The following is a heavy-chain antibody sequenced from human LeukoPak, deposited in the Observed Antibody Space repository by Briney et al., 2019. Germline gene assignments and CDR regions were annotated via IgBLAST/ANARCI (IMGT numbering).Heavy chain of an antibody. CDR2: IYTSGST. V-gene: IGHV4-4*07. J-gene: IGHJ4*02. D-gene: IGHD2-2*01. Sequence: PSETLSLTCTVSGGSISSYYWSWIRQPAGKGLEWTGRIYTSGSTNYNPSLKSRVTMSVDTSKNQFSLKLSSVTAADTAVYYCASTRYCSSTSCTTKSRFDYWGQGTLVTVSS. CDR3: ASTRYCSSTSCTTKSRFDY. CDR1: GGSISSYY.